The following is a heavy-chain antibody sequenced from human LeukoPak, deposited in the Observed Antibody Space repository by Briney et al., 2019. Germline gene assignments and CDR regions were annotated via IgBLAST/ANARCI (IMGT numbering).Heavy chain of an antibody. CDR3: ARGYRISEIRFFEWLLDY. J-gene: IGHJ4*02. V-gene: IGHV4-4*07. Sequence: NSSDTLSLTCTVSGGSISGYYWHWIRQPAGKGLEWIGRVHVSETTIYNPSLKSRVSMSVDTPNNDYSLNLSSVTAADTAVYYCARGYRISEIRFFEWLLDYWGQGYLVTVSS. CDR1: GGSISGYY. CDR2: VHVSETT. D-gene: IGHD3-3*01.